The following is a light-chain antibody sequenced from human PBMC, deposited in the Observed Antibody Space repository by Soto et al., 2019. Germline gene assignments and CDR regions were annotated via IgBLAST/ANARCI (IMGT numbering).Light chain of an antibody. CDR2: SNN. V-gene: IGLV1-44*01. Sequence: QSVLTQPPSASGTPGQRVTISCSGSSSNIGSNTVNWYQQLPGTAPKLLIYSNNQRPSGVPDRFSGSKSGTSASLAISGLQSEDEADYYCAAWDDILNGQVFGGGTKVTVL. CDR3: AAWDDILNGQV. CDR1: SSNIGSNT. J-gene: IGLJ2*01.